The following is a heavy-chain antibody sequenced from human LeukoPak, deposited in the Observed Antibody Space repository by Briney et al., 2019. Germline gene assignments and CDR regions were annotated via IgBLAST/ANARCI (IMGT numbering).Heavy chain of an antibody. CDR2: ISSSSSYI. CDR1: GFTFSSYS. V-gene: IGHV3-21*01. Sequence: GGSLRLSCAASGFTFSSYSTNWVRQAPGKGLEWVSSISSSSSYIYYADSVKGRFTISRDNAKNSLYLQMNSLRAEDTAVYYCARDNTMYYDYVWGSYPDYWGQGTLVTVSS. D-gene: IGHD3-16*02. J-gene: IGHJ4*02. CDR3: ARDNTMYYDYVWGSYPDY.